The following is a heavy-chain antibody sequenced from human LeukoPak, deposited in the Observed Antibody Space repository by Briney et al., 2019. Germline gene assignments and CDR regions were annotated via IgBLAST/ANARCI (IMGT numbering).Heavy chain of an antibody. V-gene: IGHV1-69*13. D-gene: IGHD6-13*01. J-gene: IGHJ6*03. CDR1: GYTFTGYY. Sequence: ASVKVSCKASGYTFTGYYMHWVRQAPGQGLEWMGRIIPIFGTANYAQKFQGRVTITADESTSTAYMELSSLRSEDTAVYYCARGRSSSWYMDVWGKGTTVTISS. CDR2: IIPIFGTA. CDR3: ARGRSSSWYMDV.